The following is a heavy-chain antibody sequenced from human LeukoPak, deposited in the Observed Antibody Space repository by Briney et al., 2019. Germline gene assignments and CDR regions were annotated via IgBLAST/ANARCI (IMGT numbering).Heavy chain of an antibody. J-gene: IGHJ3*02. Sequence: GGSLRLSCAASGFTFSNYAMSWGRQTPGKRLGWGSTISGSGDTTYFADSVKVRFTISRDTSKNMVSLQMNSLRAGATAVSYCARFGRGSGSSHDAFDIWGQGTMVTVSS. D-gene: IGHD3-10*01. CDR2: ISGSGDTT. V-gene: IGHV3-23*01. CDR1: GFTFSNYA. CDR3: ARFGRGSGSSHDAFDI.